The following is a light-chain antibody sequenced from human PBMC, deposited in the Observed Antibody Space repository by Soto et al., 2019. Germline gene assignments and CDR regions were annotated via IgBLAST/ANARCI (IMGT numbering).Light chain of an antibody. CDR2: DVS. CDR1: SSDVGRYNY. V-gene: IGLV2-23*02. Sequence: QSALTQPASVSGSPGQSITISCTGTSSDVGRYNYVSWYQRHPGKAPKLIIYDVSNRPSGVSNRFSGSKSGTTASLTISGLQAEDEADYYCCSYAGSSTWVFGGGTKLTVL. CDR3: CSYAGSSTWV. J-gene: IGLJ3*02.